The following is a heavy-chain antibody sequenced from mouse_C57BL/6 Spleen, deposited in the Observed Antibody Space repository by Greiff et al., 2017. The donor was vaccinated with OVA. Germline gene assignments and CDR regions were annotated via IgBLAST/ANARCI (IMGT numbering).Heavy chain of an antibody. CDR3: ARSGVLRYFDY. CDR2: IWSGGST. J-gene: IGHJ2*01. D-gene: IGHD1-1*01. CDR1: GFSLTSYG. V-gene: IGHV2-2*01. Sequence: VQLQQSGPGLVQPSQSLSITCTVSGFSLTSYGVHWVRQSPGKGLEWLGVIWSGGSTDYNAAFISRLSISKDNSKSQVFFKMNSLQADDTARYYCARSGVLRYFDYWGQGTTLTVSS.